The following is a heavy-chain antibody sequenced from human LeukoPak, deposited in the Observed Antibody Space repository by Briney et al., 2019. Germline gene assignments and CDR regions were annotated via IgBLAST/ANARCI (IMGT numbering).Heavy chain of an antibody. D-gene: IGHD3-10*01. Sequence: SETLSLTCTVSGGSISTFYWSWIRQPPGKGLEWIGYIYYSGSTNYNPSLKSRVTISLDTSKNQFSLKLSSVTAADTAVYYCARGYGLGSYYKFFDFWGQGTLVTGSS. CDR2: IYYSGST. CDR1: GGSISTFY. V-gene: IGHV4-59*01. CDR3: ARGYGLGSYYKFFDF. J-gene: IGHJ4*02.